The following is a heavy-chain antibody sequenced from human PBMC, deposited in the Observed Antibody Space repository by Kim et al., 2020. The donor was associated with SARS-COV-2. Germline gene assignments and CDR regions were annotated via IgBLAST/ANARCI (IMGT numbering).Heavy chain of an antibody. CDR3: ARGPIRTGWGSSWKSPPYYFDY. J-gene: IGHJ4*02. V-gene: IGHV4-34*01. CDR2: INHSGST. D-gene: IGHD6-13*01. CDR1: GGSFSGYY. Sequence: SETLSLTCAVYGGSFSGYYWSWIRQPPGKGLEWIGEINHSGSTNYNPSLKSRVTISVDTSKNQFSLKLSSVTAADTAVYYCARGPIRTGWGSSWKSPPYYFDYWGQGTLVTVSS.